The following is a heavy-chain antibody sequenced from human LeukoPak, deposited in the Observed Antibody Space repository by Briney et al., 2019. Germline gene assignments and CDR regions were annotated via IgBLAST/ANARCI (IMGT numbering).Heavy chain of an antibody. CDR3: ARDSVADYYYYMDV. CDR1: GYTFTNYG. J-gene: IGHJ6*03. V-gene: IGHV1-69*13. CDR2: IIPIFGTA. Sequence: SVRVSCKASGYTFTNYGISWVRQAPGQGLEWMGGIIPIFGTANYAQKFQGRVTIIADESTSTAYMELSSLRSEDTAVYYCARDSVADYYYYMDVWGKGTTVTISS.